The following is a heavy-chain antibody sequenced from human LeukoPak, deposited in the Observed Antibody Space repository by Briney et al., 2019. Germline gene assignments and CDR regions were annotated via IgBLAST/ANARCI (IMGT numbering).Heavy chain of an antibody. CDR3: ARELSGPYDILTGHFDY. V-gene: IGHV3-33*01. Sequence: GRSLRLSCAASGFTFSSYGMPWVRQAPGKGLEWVAVIWYDGSNKYYADSVKGRFTISRDNSKNTLYLQMNSLRAEDTAVYYCARELSGPYDILTGHFDYWGQGTLVTVSS. CDR1: GFTFSSYG. D-gene: IGHD3-9*01. J-gene: IGHJ4*02. CDR2: IWYDGSNK.